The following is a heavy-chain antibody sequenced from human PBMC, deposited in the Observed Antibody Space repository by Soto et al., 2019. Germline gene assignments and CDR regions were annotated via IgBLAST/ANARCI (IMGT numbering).Heavy chain of an antibody. J-gene: IGHJ6*02. CDR2: IYYSGTT. V-gene: IGHV4-28*03. CDR1: GYSISSSNW. D-gene: IGHD1-26*01. Sequence: PSETLSLTCAVSGYSISSSNWWGWIRQPPGKGLEWIGYIYYSGTTYYNPSLKSRVTMSVDTSKNQFSLQLNSVTPEDTAVYHCAREAWEAKNGDDFYYGIDVWGQGTTVTVSS. CDR3: AREAWEAKNGDDFYYGIDV.